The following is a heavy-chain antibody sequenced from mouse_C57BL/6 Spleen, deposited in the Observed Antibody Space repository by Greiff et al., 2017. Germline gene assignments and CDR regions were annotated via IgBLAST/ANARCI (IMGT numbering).Heavy chain of an antibody. CDR2: IDPRSGNT. CDR1: GYTFTSYG. D-gene: IGHD1-1*01. CDR3: ARRDYGSSYRWYFEV. J-gene: IGHJ1*03. V-gene: IGHV1-81*01. Sequence: QVQLQQSGAELARPGASVKLSCKASGYTFTSYGISWVKQRPGQGLEWIGEIDPRSGNTYYNEKFKGKATLTADKSSSTAYMERRSLTSEDAAVYFCARRDYGSSYRWYFEVWGTGTTVTVSS.